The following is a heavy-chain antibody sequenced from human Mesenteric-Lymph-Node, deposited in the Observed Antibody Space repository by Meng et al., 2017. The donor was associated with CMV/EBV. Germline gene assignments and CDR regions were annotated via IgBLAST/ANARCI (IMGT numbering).Heavy chain of an antibody. V-gene: IGHV6-1*01. D-gene: IGHD3-10*01. CDR3: VRDFYYGSGRSYNVIDY. J-gene: IGHJ4*02. Sequence: NSGDWNCIRQAPSRGLEWLGRTYYRSKWYNSYAMSVKSRITINPDTYKSHLSLQLNSVTPEDTAVYYCVRDFYYGSGRSYNVIDYWGQGILVTVSS. CDR2: TYYRSKWYN. CDR1: NSGD.